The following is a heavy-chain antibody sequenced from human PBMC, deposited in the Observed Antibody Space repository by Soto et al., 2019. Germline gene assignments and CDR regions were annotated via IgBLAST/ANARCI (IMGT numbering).Heavy chain of an antibody. CDR2: IYWNDDK. CDR3: AHCPFYANSGSPDY. V-gene: IGHV2-5*01. J-gene: IGHJ4*02. D-gene: IGHD3-22*01. CDR1: GFSVSSPGVG. Sequence: SGPTLVNPTQTLTLTCSFSGFSVSSPGVGVGWIRQPPGKALEWLALIYWNDDKRYSPSLKGRLTIIKDTSKNQVVLTMTNVDPVDTATYYSAHCPFYANSGSPDYWGQGILVTVSS.